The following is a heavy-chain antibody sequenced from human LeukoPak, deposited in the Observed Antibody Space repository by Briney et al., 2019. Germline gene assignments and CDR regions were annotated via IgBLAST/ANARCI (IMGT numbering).Heavy chain of an antibody. CDR2: ISGSGGST. Sequence: GGSLRLSCAASGFTFSSYAMSWVRQAPGKGLEWVSDISGSGGSTYYADSVKGRFTISRDNSKNMVWLQINSPTAEDTATYYCAKDGNWARFEDWGQGTLVTVSS. D-gene: IGHD7-27*01. V-gene: IGHV3-23*01. CDR3: AKDGNWARFED. J-gene: IGHJ4*02. CDR1: GFTFSSYA.